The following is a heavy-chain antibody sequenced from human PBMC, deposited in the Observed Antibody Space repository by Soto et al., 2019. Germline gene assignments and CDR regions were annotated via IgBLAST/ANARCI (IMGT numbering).Heavy chain of an antibody. CDR2: IKQDGSEK. D-gene: IGHD6-19*01. Sequence: GGSLRLSCAASGFTFSSYWMSWVRQAPGKGLEWVANIKQDGSEKYYVDSVKGRFTISRDNAKNSLYLQMNSLRAEDTAVYYCARDQDAREGSPPRIAVAAYPGAFDIWGQGTMVTVSS. CDR1: GFTFSSYW. V-gene: IGHV3-7*01. J-gene: IGHJ3*02. CDR3: ARDQDAREGSPPRIAVAAYPGAFDI.